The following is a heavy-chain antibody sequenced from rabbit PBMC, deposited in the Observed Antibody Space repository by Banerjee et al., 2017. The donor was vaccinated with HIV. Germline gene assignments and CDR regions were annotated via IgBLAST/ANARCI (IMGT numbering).Heavy chain of an antibody. CDR1: GIDFTNYY. V-gene: IGHV1S45*01. CDR2: IYPAKGST. CDR3: ARDLTGVIGWNFGW. Sequence: QEQLTETGGGLVQPGGSLTLSCKASGIDFTNYYITWVRQAPGKGLEWIGIIYPAKGSTDYASWVNGRFTFSKTSSTTVTLQVTSLTAADTATYFCARDLTGVIGWNFGWWGPGTLVTVS. D-gene: IGHD1-1*01. J-gene: IGHJ4*01.